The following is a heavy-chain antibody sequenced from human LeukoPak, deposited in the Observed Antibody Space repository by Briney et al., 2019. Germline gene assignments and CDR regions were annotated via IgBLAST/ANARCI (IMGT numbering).Heavy chain of an antibody. Sequence: PSETLSLTCTVSGGSISSYYWSWIRQPAGKGLEWIGRISTSGSTNYNPSLKSRVTMSVDTSRNQFSLKLTSVTAADTAVYYCARYLRIEGKYNFDYWGQGTLVTVSS. CDR2: ISTSGST. D-gene: IGHD1-26*01. CDR1: GGSISSYY. V-gene: IGHV4-4*07. J-gene: IGHJ4*02. CDR3: ARYLRIEGKYNFDY.